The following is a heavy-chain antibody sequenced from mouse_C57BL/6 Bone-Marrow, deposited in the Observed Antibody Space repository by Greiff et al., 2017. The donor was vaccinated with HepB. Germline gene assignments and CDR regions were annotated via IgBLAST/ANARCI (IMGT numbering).Heavy chain of an antibody. Sequence: EVHLVESGGGLVQPGGSLKLSCAASGFTFSDYYMYWVRQTPEKRLEWVAYISNGGGSTYYPDTVKGRFTISRDNAKNTLYLQMSRLKSEDTAMYYCARRGDGYYVFDYWGQGTTLTVSS. V-gene: IGHV5-12*01. CDR3: ARRGDGYYVFDY. CDR1: GFTFSDYY. CDR2: ISNGGGST. J-gene: IGHJ2*01. D-gene: IGHD2-3*01.